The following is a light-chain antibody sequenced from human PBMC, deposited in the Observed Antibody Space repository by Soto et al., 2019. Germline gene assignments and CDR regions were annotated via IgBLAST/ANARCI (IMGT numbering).Light chain of an antibody. Sequence: QSVLTQPPSVSGAPGQRVTISCTGSSSNIGAGYDVHWYQQLPGTAPKLLIYGNSNRPSGVPDRFSGSKSGTSASLAITGLQGGDEADYCCQSYGSGVGGWVLGGGTKVTVL. J-gene: IGLJ3*02. CDR2: GNS. CDR1: SSNIGAGYD. V-gene: IGLV1-40*01. CDR3: QSYGSGVGGWV.